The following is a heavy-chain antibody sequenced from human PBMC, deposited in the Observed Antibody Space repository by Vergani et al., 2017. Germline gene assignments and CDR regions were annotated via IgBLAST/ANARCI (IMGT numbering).Heavy chain of an antibody. CDR2: IRYDGSNK. CDR1: GFTFSSYG. J-gene: IGHJ6*02. CDR3: AKASRSVVMWYSGMDV. V-gene: IGHV3-30*02. Sequence: QVQLVESGGGVVQPGGSLRLFCAASGFTFSSYGMHWVRQAPGKGLEWVSFIRYDGSNKYYADSVKGRFTISRDNSKNTLYLQMNSLGAEDTAVYYCAKASRSVVMWYSGMDVWSQGTTVTVSS. D-gene: IGHD3-22*01.